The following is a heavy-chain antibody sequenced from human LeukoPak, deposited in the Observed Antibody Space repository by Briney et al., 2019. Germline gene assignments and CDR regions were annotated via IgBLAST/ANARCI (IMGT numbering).Heavy chain of an antibody. CDR3: ARDGDYSGISPPLDV. CDR1: GGSISSSSYY. Sequence: PSENLSLTCTVSGGSISSSSYYWGWIRQPPGKGLEWIGSIYYSGSTYYNPSLKSRVSISVDTSKNQFSLKLSSVTAADTAVYYCARDGDYSGISPPLDVWGQGTTVTVSS. V-gene: IGHV4-39*07. D-gene: IGHD5-12*01. CDR2: IYYSGST. J-gene: IGHJ6*02.